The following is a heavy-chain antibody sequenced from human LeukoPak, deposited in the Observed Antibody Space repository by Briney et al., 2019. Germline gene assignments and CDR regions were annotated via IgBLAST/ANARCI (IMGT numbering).Heavy chain of an antibody. J-gene: IGHJ4*02. Sequence: GGSLRLSCAASGFTFDDCAMHWVRQAPGKGLEWVSGISWNSGSIGYADSVKGRFTISRDNAKNSLYLQMNSLRAEDTALYYCAKDIAPYGGNSEGFDYWGQGTLVTVPS. CDR2: ISWNSGSI. D-gene: IGHD4-23*01. CDR1: GFTFDDCA. CDR3: AKDIAPYGGNSEGFDY. V-gene: IGHV3-9*01.